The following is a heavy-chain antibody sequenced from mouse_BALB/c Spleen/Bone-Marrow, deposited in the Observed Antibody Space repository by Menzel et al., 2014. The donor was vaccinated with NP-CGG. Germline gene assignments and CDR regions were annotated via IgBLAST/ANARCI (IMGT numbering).Heavy chain of an antibody. Sequence: EVKVVESGGGLVQPGGSRKLSCAASGFISSDYGMAWVRQAPGKGPEWVAFISNLAYSIYYADTVTGRFTISRENAKSTLYLEVSSLRSEDTAIYYCTRNYGNQGAMDYWGQGTSVTVSS. V-gene: IGHV5-15*02. J-gene: IGHJ4*01. D-gene: IGHD2-1*01. CDR2: ISNLAYSI. CDR1: GFISSDYG. CDR3: TRNYGNQGAMDY.